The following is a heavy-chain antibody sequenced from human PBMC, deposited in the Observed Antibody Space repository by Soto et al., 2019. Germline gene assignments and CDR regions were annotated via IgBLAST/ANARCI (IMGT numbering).Heavy chain of an antibody. D-gene: IGHD3-3*01. V-gene: IGHV1-46*01. CDR2: INPSGGST. Sequence: QVQLVQSGAEVKKPGASVKVSCKASGYTFTSYYMHWVRQAPGQGLEWMGIINPSGGSTSYAQKFQGRVTMTRDTSTSTVYMELSGLRSEDTAVYYCARDRGWVWSGYYRYFDYWGQGTLVTVSS. CDR3: ARDRGWVWSGYYRYFDY. CDR1: GYTFTSYY. J-gene: IGHJ4*02.